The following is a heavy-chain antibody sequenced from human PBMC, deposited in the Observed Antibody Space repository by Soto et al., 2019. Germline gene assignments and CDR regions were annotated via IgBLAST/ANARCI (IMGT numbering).Heavy chain of an antibody. CDR3: AKSNEIYYDSSGYYKYFKH. D-gene: IGHD3-22*01. CDR2: ISGSGGST. V-gene: IGHV3-23*01. CDR1: GFTFSSYA. J-gene: IGHJ1*01. Sequence: GGSLRLSCAASGFTFSSYAMSWVRQAPGKGLEWVSAISGSGGSTYYADSVKGRFTISRDNSKNTLYLQMNSLRAEDTAVYYCAKSNEIYYDSSGYYKYFKHWGQGTLVTVSS.